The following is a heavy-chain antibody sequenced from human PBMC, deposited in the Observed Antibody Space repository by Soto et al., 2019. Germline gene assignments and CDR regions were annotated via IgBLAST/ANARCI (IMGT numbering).Heavy chain of an antibody. CDR3: ARDSPEMEGNWNPFDY. CDR1: GGSISSSNW. Sequence: SETLSLTCAVSGGSISSSNWWSWVRQPPGKGLEWIGEIYHSGSTNYNPSLKSRVTISVDKSKNQFSLKLSSVTAADTAVYYCARDSPEMEGNWNPFDYWGQGTLVTVSS. V-gene: IGHV4-4*02. J-gene: IGHJ4*02. CDR2: IYHSGST. D-gene: IGHD1-1*01.